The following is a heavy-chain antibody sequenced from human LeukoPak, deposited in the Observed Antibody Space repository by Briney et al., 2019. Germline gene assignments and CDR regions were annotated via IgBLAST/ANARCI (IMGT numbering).Heavy chain of an antibody. V-gene: IGHV3-48*04. CDR1: GFIFRSYT. Sequence: GGSLRLSCAASGFIFRSYTMNWVRQAPGKGLEWVSYISSNSNTKDYADSVKGRFSISRDNAKNSLYLQMNSLRVEDTAVYYCARLGLEVGGPNWFDPWGQGTLVTVSS. CDR3: ARLGLEVGGPNWFDP. CDR2: ISSNSNTK. D-gene: IGHD1-1*01. J-gene: IGHJ5*02.